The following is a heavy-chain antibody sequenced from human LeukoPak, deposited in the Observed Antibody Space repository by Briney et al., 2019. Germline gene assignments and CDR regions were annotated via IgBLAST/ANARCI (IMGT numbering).Heavy chain of an antibody. Sequence: SETLSLTCTVSGGSITSYYWSWIRQPPGKGLEWIGYIYYSGSTYYNPSLKSRVTISVDTSKNQFSLKLSSVTAADTAVYYCARESYGDSTQKDWFDPWGQGTLVTVSS. D-gene: IGHD4-17*01. CDR2: IYYSGST. CDR3: ARESYGDSTQKDWFDP. V-gene: IGHV4-59*12. CDR1: GGSITSYY. J-gene: IGHJ5*02.